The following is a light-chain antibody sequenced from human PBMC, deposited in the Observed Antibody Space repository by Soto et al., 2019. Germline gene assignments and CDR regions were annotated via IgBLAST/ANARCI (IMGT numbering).Light chain of an antibody. J-gene: IGKJ5*01. CDR2: AAS. CDR1: QSISSY. V-gene: IGKV1-39*01. Sequence: DIQMTQSPSSLSASVGDRVTITCRASQSISSYLNWYQQKPGKAPKLLIYAASSLQSGVPSRFSCSGSGTDFTLTISSLQPEDFATYYCHQSYSTPTIGQGTRLEIK. CDR3: HQSYSTPT.